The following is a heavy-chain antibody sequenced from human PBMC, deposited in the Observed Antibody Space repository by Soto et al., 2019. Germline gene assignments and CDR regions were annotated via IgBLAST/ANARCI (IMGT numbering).Heavy chain of an antibody. CDR3: ARGPPLGERLWFGESHYYYYYGMDV. D-gene: IGHD3-10*01. V-gene: IGHV4-30-4*01. J-gene: IGHJ6*02. CDR1: GGSISSGDYY. CDR2: IYYSGST. Sequence: LSLTCTVSGGSISSGDYYWSWIRQPPGKGLEWIGYIYYSGSTYYNPSLKSRVTISVDTSKNQFSLKLSSVTAADTAVYYCARGPPLGERLWFGESHYYYYYGMDVWGQGTTVTVSS.